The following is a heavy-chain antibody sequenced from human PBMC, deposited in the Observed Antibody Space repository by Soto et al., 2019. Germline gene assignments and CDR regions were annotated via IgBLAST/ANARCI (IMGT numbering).Heavy chain of an antibody. J-gene: IGHJ3*02. CDR3: ATPDIVLLRVTNQEKTADAFDI. CDR1: GYSLTELS. CDR2: FDPEDGET. V-gene: IGHV1-24*01. Sequence: SVKGSCKVSGYSLTELSMHWGRQAPGKGLEWMGGFDPEDGETIYAQKFQGRVTMTEDTSTDTAYMELSSLRSEDTAVYYCATPDIVLLRVTNQEKTADAFDISGQPPMVTVSS. D-gene: IGHD2-15*01.